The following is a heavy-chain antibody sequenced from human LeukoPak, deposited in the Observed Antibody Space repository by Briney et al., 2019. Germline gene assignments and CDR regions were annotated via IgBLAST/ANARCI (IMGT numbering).Heavy chain of an antibody. CDR3: ARDYYDSSGYSWYFDY. V-gene: IGHV1-69*13. D-gene: IGHD3-22*01. J-gene: IGHJ4*02. Sequence: SVKVSCKASGGTFSSYAISWVRQAPGQGLEWMGGIIPIFGTANYAQEFQGRVTITADESTSTAYMELSSLRSEDTAVYYCARDYYDSSGYSWYFDYWGQGTLVTVSS. CDR2: IIPIFGTA. CDR1: GGTFSSYA.